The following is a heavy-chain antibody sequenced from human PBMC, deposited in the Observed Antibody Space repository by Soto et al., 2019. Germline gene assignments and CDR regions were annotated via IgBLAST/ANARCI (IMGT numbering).Heavy chain of an antibody. CDR3: AREGIRSPLYY. J-gene: IGHJ4*02. D-gene: IGHD4-17*01. Sequence: GGSLRLSCAASGFTFSSYAMHWVRQAPGKGLEWVAVISYDGSNKYYADSVKGRFTISRDNSKNTLYLQMNSLRAEDTAVYYCAREGIRSPLYYWGQGTLVTVSS. CDR1: GFTFSSYA. CDR2: ISYDGSNK. V-gene: IGHV3-30-3*01.